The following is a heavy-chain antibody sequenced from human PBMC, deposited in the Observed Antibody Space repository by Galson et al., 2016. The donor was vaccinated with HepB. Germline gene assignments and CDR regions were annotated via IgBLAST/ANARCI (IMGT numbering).Heavy chain of an antibody. Sequence: SLRLSCAASGFTVAANYMTWVRQAPGQGLEWVSLIFTCGSTYYAESVRGRLTISRDNSRNTVYLQMDALRAEDTAIYYCAKGVTLGLGSGWDDSAFDIWGRGTMVTVSS. J-gene: IGHJ3*02. CDR1: GFTVAANY. D-gene: IGHD6-19*01. V-gene: IGHV3-53*01. CDR2: IFTCGST. CDR3: AKGVTLGLGSGWDDSAFDI.